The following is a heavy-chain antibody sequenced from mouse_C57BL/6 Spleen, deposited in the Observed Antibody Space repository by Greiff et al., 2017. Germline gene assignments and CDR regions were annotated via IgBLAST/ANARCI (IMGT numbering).Heavy chain of an antibody. CDR1: GYTFTSYW. CDR2: IDPSDSYT. D-gene: IGHD2-5*01. CDR3: ARVYSNYWYFDV. J-gene: IGHJ1*03. V-gene: IGHV1-59*01. Sequence: QVQLQQPGAELVRPGTSVKLSCKASGYTFTSYWMHWVKQRPGQGLEWIGVIDPSDSYTNYNQKFKGKATFTADTSSNTAYMQLSSLTTEDSAIYYCARVYSNYWYFDVWGTGTTVTVSS.